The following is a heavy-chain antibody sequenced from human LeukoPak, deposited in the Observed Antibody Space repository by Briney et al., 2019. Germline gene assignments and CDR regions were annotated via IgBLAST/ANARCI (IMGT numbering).Heavy chain of an antibody. Sequence: GRSLRLSCAASGFTFSSYAMHWVRQAPGKGLEWVAVISYDGSNKYYADSVKGRFTISRDNSKNTLSLQMNSLRAEDTAVYYCAKVTLSRASSGWIDHWGQGTLVTVSS. CDR3: AKVTLSRASSGWIDH. CDR1: GFTFSSYA. V-gene: IGHV3-30-3*01. CDR2: ISYDGSNK. J-gene: IGHJ4*02. D-gene: IGHD6-19*01.